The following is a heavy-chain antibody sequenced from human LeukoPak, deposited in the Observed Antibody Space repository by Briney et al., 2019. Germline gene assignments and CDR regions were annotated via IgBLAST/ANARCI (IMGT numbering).Heavy chain of an antibody. CDR1: GFTFSSYA. D-gene: IGHD5-12*01. J-gene: IGHJ4*02. CDR3: ARGRGYSGYVYFDY. CDR2: ISYDASNK. V-gene: IGHV3-30-3*01. Sequence: GGSLRLSCAASGFTFSSYAMHWVRQAPGKGLEWVAVISYDASNKYYADSVKGRFTISRDNAKNSLYLQMNSLRAEDTAVYYCARGRGYSGYVYFDYWGQGALVTVSS.